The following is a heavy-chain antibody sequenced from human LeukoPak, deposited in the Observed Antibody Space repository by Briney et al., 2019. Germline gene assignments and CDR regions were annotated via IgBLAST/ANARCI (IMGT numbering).Heavy chain of an antibody. CDR1: GYTFTSYD. D-gene: IGHD5-18*01. Sequence: GASVKVSCKASGYTFTSYDINWVRQATGQGLEWMGWRNPNSGNTGYAQKFQGRVTMTRKTSISTAYMELSSLRSEDTAVYYCARGVGGYSYGLGVYWFDPRGQGTLVTVSS. V-gene: IGHV1-8*01. J-gene: IGHJ5*02. CDR3: ARGVGGYSYGLGVYWFDP. CDR2: RNPNSGNT.